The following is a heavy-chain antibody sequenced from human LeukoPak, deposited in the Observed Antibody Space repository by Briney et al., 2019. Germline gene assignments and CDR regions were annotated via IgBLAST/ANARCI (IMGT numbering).Heavy chain of an antibody. CDR2: INPNSGGT. J-gene: IGHJ4*02. V-gene: IGHV1-2*02. Sequence: ASVKVSCKASGYTFTGYYMHWVRQAPGQGLEWMGWINPNSGGTNYPQKFQGRVTMTRDTSISTAYMELSSLRSDDTAVYYCARGRFTMVRGVISPIDYWGQGTLVTVSS. CDR1: GYTFTGYY. CDR3: ARGRFTMVRGVISPIDY. D-gene: IGHD3-10*01.